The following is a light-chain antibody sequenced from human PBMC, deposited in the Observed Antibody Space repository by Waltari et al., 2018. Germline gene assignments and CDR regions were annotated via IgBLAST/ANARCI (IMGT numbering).Light chain of an antibody. CDR1: QSVSRY. CDR3: QQRGDWPIT. CDR2: DAS. J-gene: IGKJ5*01. Sequence: EIVLTQSPATLSLSPGERAILSCRASQSVSRYLAWYQQKPGQAPRLLIYDASNRATGIPARFSGSGSGTDFTLTISSLEAEDFAVYYCQQRGDWPITFGQGTQLEIK. V-gene: IGKV3-11*01.